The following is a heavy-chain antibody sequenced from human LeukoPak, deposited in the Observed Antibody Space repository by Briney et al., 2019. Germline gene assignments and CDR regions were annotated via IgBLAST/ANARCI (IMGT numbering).Heavy chain of an antibody. V-gene: IGHV3-30*12. CDR3: ARSGYGGNSH. CDR2: ISYDGSNK. J-gene: IGHJ4*02. D-gene: IGHD4-23*01. CDR1: AFTFSYYG. Sequence: PGGSLRLSCAASAFTFSYYGMHWVRQAPGKGLEWVAVISYDGSNKYYADSVKGRFTISRDNSKNTLYLQMNSLRAEDTAVYYCARSGYGGNSHWGQGTLVTVSS.